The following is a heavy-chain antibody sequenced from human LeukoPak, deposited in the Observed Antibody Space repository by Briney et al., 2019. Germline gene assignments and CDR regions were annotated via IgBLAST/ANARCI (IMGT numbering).Heavy chain of an antibody. J-gene: IGHJ6*02. CDR3: ARDYYDSSGYIHYYYGMDV. CDR2: ISAYNGNT. Sequence: VASVKVSCKASGYTFTSYGISWVRQAPGQGLEWMGWISAYNGNTNYAQKLQGRVTMTTDTSTSTAYMELRSLRSDDAAVYYCARDYYDSSGYIHYYYGMDVWGQGTTVTVSS. CDR1: GYTFTSYG. V-gene: IGHV1-18*01. D-gene: IGHD3-22*01.